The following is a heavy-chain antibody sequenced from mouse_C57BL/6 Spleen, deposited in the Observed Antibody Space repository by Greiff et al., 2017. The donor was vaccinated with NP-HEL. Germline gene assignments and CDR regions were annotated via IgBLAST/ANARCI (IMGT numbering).Heavy chain of an antibody. Sequence: EVQLVESGGGLVKPGGSLKLSCAASGFTFSSYAMSWVRQTPEKRLEWVATISDGGSYTYYPDTVKGRFTISRDNAKNNLYLQISHLESEDTAMYYCARDMELGDYFDYWGQGTTLTVSS. CDR3: ARDMELGDYFDY. V-gene: IGHV5-4*01. D-gene: IGHD1-1*02. CDR1: GFTFSSYA. J-gene: IGHJ2*01. CDR2: ISDGGSYT.